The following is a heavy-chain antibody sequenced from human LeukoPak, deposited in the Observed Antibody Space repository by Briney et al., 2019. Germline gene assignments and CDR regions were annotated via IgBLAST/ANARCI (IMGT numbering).Heavy chain of an antibody. J-gene: IGHJ4*02. Sequence: GGSLRLSCAASGITFSGYTMSWVRQAPGKGLEWVSSILNNGATTYYADSVKGRFTISRDSSKDTLDLQMNSLRAGDTAIYYCAKSWCYDSSGYYPFDYWGQGTLVTVSS. CDR1: GITFSGYT. CDR3: AKSWCYDSSGYYPFDY. V-gene: IGHV3-23*01. CDR2: ILNNGATT. D-gene: IGHD3-22*01.